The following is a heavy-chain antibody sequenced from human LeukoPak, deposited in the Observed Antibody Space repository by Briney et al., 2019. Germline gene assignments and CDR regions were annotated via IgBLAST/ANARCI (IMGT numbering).Heavy chain of an antibody. CDR3: AEMGYYGDLSRFDP. CDR2: ISSGGSTT. V-gene: IGHV3-11*01. CDR1: GFTFSDYY. J-gene: IGHJ5*02. D-gene: IGHD4-17*01. Sequence: PGGSLRLSCAASGFTFSDYYMSWIRQAPGKGLECVSHISSGGSTTNYADSVKGRFTISRDNAKNSLYLQMSSLRAEDTAVYYCAEMGYYGDLSRFDPWGQGTLVTVSS.